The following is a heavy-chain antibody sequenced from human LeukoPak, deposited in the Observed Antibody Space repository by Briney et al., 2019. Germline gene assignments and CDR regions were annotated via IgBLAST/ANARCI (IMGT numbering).Heavy chain of an antibody. CDR3: ARGARAGYNLEPFDY. J-gene: IGHJ4*02. CDR2: IYYSGST. D-gene: IGHD5-24*01. V-gene: IGHV4-59*08. Sequence: PSETLSLTCTVSGGSISSYYWSWIRQPPGKGLGWIGYIYYSGSTNYNPSLKSRVTISVDTSKNQFSLKLSSVTAADTAVYYCARGARAGYNLEPFDYWGQGTLVTVSS. CDR1: GGSISSYY.